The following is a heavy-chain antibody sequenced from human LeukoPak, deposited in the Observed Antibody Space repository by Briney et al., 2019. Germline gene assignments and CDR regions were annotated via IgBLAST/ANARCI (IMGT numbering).Heavy chain of an antibody. CDR2: INAGSGDT. CDR3: ARDQSLGCYPGY. Sequence: ASVKVSCKASGYTFTTSAMHWVRQAPGQRLEWMGWINAGSGDTKYSQKFQGRVTFTRDTSASTAYMALSSLRFGDTGVYFCARDQSLGCYPGYWGQGTLVTVSS. V-gene: IGHV1-3*01. J-gene: IGHJ4*02. D-gene: IGHD3-10*01. CDR1: GYTFTTSA.